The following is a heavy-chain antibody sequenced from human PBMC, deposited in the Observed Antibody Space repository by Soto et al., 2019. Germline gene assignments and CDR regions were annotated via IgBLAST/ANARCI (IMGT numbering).Heavy chain of an antibody. CDR2: VSYTGST. CDR3: ARSYSDWLKPFDN. CDR1: GGSVTSGGCY. V-gene: IGHV4-61*08. D-gene: IGHD3-9*01. Sequence: QVQLQESGPGLVKPSETLSLTCNVSGGSVTSGGCYWSWIRQPPGKGLEWIGYVSYTGSTDYNPSVRSRVTISVDTSKNQLSLKLRSVTAADTAVYYCARSYSDWLKPFDNWGQGTLVTVSS. J-gene: IGHJ4*02.